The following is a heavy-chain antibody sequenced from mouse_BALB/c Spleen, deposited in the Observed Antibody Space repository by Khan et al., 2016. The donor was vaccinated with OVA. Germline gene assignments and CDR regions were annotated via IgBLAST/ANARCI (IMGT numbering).Heavy chain of an antibody. V-gene: IGHV1-54*01. Sequence: VQLQGSGAELVRPGTSVKVSCKASGYAFTDYLIEWLKQRPGQGLEWIGVINPGSGGTHYNEEFMDRATLTADKSSSTAYMQLSSLTSDDSAVYFCSRSGYGFGAYWGPGTLVTVSA. CDR3: SRSGYGFGAY. CDR2: INPGSGGT. D-gene: IGHD3-2*02. J-gene: IGHJ3*01. CDR1: GYAFTDYL.